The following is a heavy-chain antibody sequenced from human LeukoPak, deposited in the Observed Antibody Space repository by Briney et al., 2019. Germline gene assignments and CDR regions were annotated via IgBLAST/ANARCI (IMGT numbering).Heavy chain of an antibody. V-gene: IGHV3-23*01. CDR1: GFTFSSYA. D-gene: IGHD6-19*01. CDR3: AKGSWTEMQHSSGWYLDY. J-gene: IGHJ4*02. Sequence: PGRSLRLSCAASGFTFSSYAMSWVRQAPGKGLEWVSAISGSGGSTYYADSVKGRFTISRDNSKNTLYLQMNSLRAEDTAVYYCAKGSWTEMQHSSGWYLDYWGQGTLVTVSS. CDR2: ISGSGGST.